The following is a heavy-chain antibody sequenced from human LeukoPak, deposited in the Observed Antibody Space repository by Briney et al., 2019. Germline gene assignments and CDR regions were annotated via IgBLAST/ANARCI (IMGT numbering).Heavy chain of an antibody. CDR2: IYYSGST. CDR1: GGSISSSSYY. Sequence: PSETLSLTCTVSGGSISSSSYYWGWIRQPPGKGLEWIGSIYYSGSTYYNPSLKSRVTISVDTSKNQFSLKLSSVTAADTAVYYCARPTIGYSSSWYFDAFDIWGQGTMVTVSS. CDR3: ARPTIGYSSSWYFDAFDI. J-gene: IGHJ3*02. D-gene: IGHD6-13*01. V-gene: IGHV4-39*01.